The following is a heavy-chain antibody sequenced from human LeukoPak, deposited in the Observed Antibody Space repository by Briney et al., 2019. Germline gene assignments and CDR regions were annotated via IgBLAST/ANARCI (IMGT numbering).Heavy chain of an antibody. Sequence: QPGGSLRLSCVASWFTFVQFSMHWVRQAPGKGLEWVAFVSGEQTDKYYADSVKGRFTISRDNSRNTLFMEMNSLRPDDTAVYYCARDQPGTYTMSSTWGQGTLVTVSS. CDR3: ARDQPGTYTMSST. J-gene: IGHJ5*02. D-gene: IGHD7-27*01. CDR1: WFTFVQFS. CDR2: VSGEQTDK. V-gene: IGHV3-30*04.